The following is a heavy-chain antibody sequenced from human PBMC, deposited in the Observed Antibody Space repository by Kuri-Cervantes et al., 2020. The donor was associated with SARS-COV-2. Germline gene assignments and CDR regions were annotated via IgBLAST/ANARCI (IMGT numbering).Heavy chain of an antibody. D-gene: IGHD5-24*01. J-gene: IGHJ4*02. CDR1: GFTFSSYA. CDR2: ISGSGGSK. CDR3: AAMATIRVGLDY. Sequence: GGSLRLSCAASGFTFSSYAMSWVRQAPGKGLEWVSAISGSGGSKYYADSVKGRFTISSDNSKNTLYLQMNSLRAEDTAVYYCAAMATIRVGLDYWGQGTLVTVSS. V-gene: IGHV3-23*01.